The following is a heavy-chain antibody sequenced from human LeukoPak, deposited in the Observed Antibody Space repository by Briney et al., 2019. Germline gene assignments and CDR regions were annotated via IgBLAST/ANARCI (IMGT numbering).Heavy chain of an antibody. CDR3: ASHGGDY. V-gene: IGHV4-38-2*02. J-gene: IGHJ4*02. CDR1: GYSISSGYY. CDR2: INHSGST. D-gene: IGHD3-16*01. Sequence: SETLSLTCTVSGYSISSGYYWSWIRQPPGKGLEWIGEINHSGSTNYNPSLKSRVTISVDTSKNQFSLKLSSVTAADTAVYYCASHGGDYWGQGTLVTVSS.